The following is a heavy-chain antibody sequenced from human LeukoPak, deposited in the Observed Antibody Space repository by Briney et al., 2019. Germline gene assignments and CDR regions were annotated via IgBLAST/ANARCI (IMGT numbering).Heavy chain of an antibody. D-gene: IGHD5-12*01. Sequence: GGSLRLSCAASGFTVSSNSMSWVRQAPGKGLEWVSVIYSGGGTYYADSVKGRFTISRDNSKNTLYLQVNSLRVEDTAVYYCARDGYSWSFLNSWGQGTMVTVSS. CDR3: ARDGYSWSFLNS. J-gene: IGHJ4*02. CDR2: IYSGGGT. CDR1: GFTVSSNS. V-gene: IGHV3-66*01.